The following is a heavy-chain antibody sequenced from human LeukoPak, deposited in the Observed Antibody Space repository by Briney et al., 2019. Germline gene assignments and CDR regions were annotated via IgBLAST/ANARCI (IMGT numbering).Heavy chain of an antibody. J-gene: IGHJ4*02. D-gene: IGHD3-16*02. CDR1: GFTFSDYY. CDR3: ARVDLITFGGVIVRGFYFDY. Sequence: GGSLRLSCAASGFTFSDYYMSWIRQAPGKGLEWVSYISSSGSTIYYADSVKGRFTISRDNAKNSLYLQMNSLRAEDTAVYYCARVDLITFGGVIVRGFYFDYWGQGTLVTVSS. CDR2: ISSSGSTI. V-gene: IGHV3-11*01.